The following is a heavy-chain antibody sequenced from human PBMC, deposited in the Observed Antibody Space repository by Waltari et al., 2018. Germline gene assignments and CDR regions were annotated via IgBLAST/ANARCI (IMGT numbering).Heavy chain of an antibody. CDR2: VYTSGSP. D-gene: IGHD1-26*01. J-gene: IGHJ5*02. CDR1: GGSISGYY. CDR3: AREIDRGPGRWFDP. Sequence: QVQLQESGPGLVKPSETLSLTCTVSGGSISGYYWNWIRQPAGKGLEWIGRVYTSGSPNYKPSLKSRVNMSVDTSKNQFSLKLSSVTAADTAVYFCAREIDRGPGRWFDPWGQGTLVTVSS. V-gene: IGHV4-4*07.